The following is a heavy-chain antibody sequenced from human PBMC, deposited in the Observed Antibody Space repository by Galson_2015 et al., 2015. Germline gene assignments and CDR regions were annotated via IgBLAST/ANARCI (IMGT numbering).Heavy chain of an antibody. CDR1: GFTFSDYY. V-gene: IGHV3-11*01. D-gene: IGHD6-19*01. Sequence: SLRLSCAASGFTFSDYYMSWIRQAPGKGLEWVSYISSSGSTIYYADSVKGRFTISRDNAKNSLYLQMNSLRAEDTAVYYCARGYSSGWYAGGTGWFDPWGQGTLVTVSS. CDR2: ISSSGSTI. J-gene: IGHJ5*02. CDR3: ARGYSSGWYAGGTGWFDP.